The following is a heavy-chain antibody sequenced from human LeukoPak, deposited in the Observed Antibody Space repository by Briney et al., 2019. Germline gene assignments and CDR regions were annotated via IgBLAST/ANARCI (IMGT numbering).Heavy chain of an antibody. D-gene: IGHD6-19*01. J-gene: IGHJ4*02. CDR1: GFTFSSYA. Sequence: PGGSLRLSCAASGFTFSSYAMSWVRQAPGKGLEWVSGISGSGGNTYYADSVKGRFTISRDNSKSTLYLQMNSLRAEDTAVYYCAKDQDGSGWYYFDYWGQGTLVTVSS. CDR3: AKDQDGSGWYYFDY. CDR2: ISGSGGNT. V-gene: IGHV3-23*01.